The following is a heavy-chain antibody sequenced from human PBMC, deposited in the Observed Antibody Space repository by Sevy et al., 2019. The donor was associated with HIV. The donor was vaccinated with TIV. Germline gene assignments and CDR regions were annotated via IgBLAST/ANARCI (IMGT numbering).Heavy chain of an antibody. CDR1: GFTFSTYG. D-gene: IGHD6-19*01. J-gene: IGHJ4*02. V-gene: IGHV3-48*02. CDR2: IGSTGPTI. CDR3: ARPGSGWFEFDS. Sequence: GGSLRLSCAASGFTFSTYGMHWVRQAPGKGLEWVSNIGSTGPTIYYADSVKGRFTISRDNAKNSLYLQMNSLREEDTAVYYCARPGSGWFEFDSWCQGTLVTVSS.